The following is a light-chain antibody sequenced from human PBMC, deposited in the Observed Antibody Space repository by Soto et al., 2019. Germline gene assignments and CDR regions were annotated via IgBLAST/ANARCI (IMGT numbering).Light chain of an antibody. Sequence: DIVMTQSPDSLAVSLGERATINCKSSQNVLYSSNNKNYLAWYQQTSGQPPKLVIYWASTRESGVPDRFSGSGSGTDFTLTVSSLQAEDVAVYYCQQYYSNPPTFGQGTKLEIK. CDR2: WAS. V-gene: IGKV4-1*01. CDR1: QNVLYSSNNKNY. J-gene: IGKJ2*01. CDR3: QQYYSNPPT.